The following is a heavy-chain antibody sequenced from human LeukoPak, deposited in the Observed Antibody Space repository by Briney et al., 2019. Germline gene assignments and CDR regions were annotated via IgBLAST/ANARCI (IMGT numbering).Heavy chain of an antibody. CDR1: GDSISGSAYY. CDR3: ARVITGYCSGGSCYGWYYFDY. D-gene: IGHD2-15*01. CDR2: IYYSGSP. Sequence: SETLSLTCTVSGDSISGSAYYWGWIRQSPGKGLEWIGGIYYSGSPFYNPSLKSRVTISVHTSKNQFSLKLTSVTAADTAVYYCARVITGYCSGGSCYGWYYFDYWGQGTLVTVSS. V-gene: IGHV4-39*07. J-gene: IGHJ4*02.